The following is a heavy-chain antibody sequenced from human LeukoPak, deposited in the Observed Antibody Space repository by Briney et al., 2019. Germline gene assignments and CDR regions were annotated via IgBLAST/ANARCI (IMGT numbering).Heavy chain of an antibody. D-gene: IGHD3-22*01. CDR2: INHSGST. CDR3: ARADAPSGPKNYYDSSGPEFYFDY. J-gene: IGHJ4*02. CDR1: GGSFSGYY. V-gene: IGHV4-34*01. Sequence: SETLSLTCAVYGGSFSGYYWSWIRQPPGKGLEWIGEINHSGSTYYNPSLKSRVTISVDRSKNQFSLKLSSVTAADTAVYYCARADAPSGPKNYYDSSGPEFYFDYWGQGTLVTVSS.